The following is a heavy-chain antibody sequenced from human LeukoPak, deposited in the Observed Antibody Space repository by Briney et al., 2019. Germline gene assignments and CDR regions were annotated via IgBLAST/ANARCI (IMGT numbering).Heavy chain of an antibody. V-gene: IGHV1-3*01. J-gene: IGHJ4*02. D-gene: IGHD2-21*01. CDR1: GYIFTKYV. CDR2: IKAGNGDT. Sequence: GASVKVSCKASGYIFTKYVVYWVRQAPGQRPEWMGWIKAGNGDTKYSQNFQDRLTITRDTSASTVYMELSSRTSEDTALYYCARDDCGDTCYPGGYWGQGTLVTVSS. CDR3: ARDDCGDTCYPGGY.